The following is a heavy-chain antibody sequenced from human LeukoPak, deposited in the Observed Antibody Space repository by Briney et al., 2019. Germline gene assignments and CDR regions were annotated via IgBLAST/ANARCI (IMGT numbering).Heavy chain of an antibody. V-gene: IGHV3-48*03. CDR2: ISSSGSTI. CDR3: AKGRVLFEWFGEFTYFDY. CDR1: GFTFSSYE. J-gene: IGHJ4*02. Sequence: GGSLRLSGAASGFTFSSYEMNWVRQAPGKGLEGVSYISSSGSTIYYADSVKGGFTISRDNAKNSLYLQMNSLRAEDTAVYYCAKGRVLFEWFGEFTYFDYWGQGTLVTVSS. D-gene: IGHD3-10*01.